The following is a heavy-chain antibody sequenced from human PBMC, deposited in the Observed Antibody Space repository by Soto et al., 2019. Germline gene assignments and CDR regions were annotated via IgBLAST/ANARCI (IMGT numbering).Heavy chain of an antibody. CDR1: GDSISNYY. CDR2: VYHSGST. CDR3: ARESGYYDSSGYYDH. V-gene: IGHV4-59*01. Sequence: QVQLQESGPGLVKPSETLSLTCTVSGDSISNYYWTWMRQPPGKGLEWIGFVYHSGSTNYNPSLKRRVSMSIDTSKRQFSLRLTSVTAADTAVYYCARESGYYDSSGYYDHWGQGTLVTVSS. D-gene: IGHD3-22*01. J-gene: IGHJ4*02.